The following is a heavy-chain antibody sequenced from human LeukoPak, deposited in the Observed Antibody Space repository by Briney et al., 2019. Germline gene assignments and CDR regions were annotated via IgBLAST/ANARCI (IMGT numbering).Heavy chain of an antibody. Sequence: SETLSLTCTVSGGSVSSSSYHWGWIRQPPGKGLEWIGSVFYSGSTYYNPSLKSRVIISINTSKNQFSLKLSSVTTADTAVYYCARAIHGASDYWGQGTLVTVSS. V-gene: IGHV4-39*07. D-gene: IGHD4-17*01. CDR1: GGSVSSSSYH. J-gene: IGHJ4*02. CDR2: VFYSGST. CDR3: ARAIHGASDY.